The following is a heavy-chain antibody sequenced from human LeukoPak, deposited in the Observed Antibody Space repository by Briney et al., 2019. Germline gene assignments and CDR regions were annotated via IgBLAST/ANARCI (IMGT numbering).Heavy chain of an antibody. V-gene: IGHV3-7*01. CDR2: INQDGSEK. D-gene: IGHD6-13*01. Sequence: SWIRQAPGKGLEWVANINQDGSEKYYVDSVKGRFTISRDNAKNSLFLQMGSLRVEDTAVYYCARESTAGYNSSWYGFRNWGQGTLVSVSS. CDR3: ARESTAGYNSSWYGFRN. J-gene: IGHJ1*01.